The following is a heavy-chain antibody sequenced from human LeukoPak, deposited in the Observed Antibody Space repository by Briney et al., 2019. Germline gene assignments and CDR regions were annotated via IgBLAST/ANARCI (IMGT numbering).Heavy chain of an antibody. D-gene: IGHD3-9*01. V-gene: IGHV4-39*01. CDR3: ARTIQYFDWFFDF. CDR1: GDSITNTLYR. Sequence: SETLSLTCTVSGDSITNTLYRCGWFRQPPGKGLEWIGCISYSGSTYFNPSLKSRVTVSLETSRNKFSLKLNSVTAADTAVYYCARTIQYFDWFFDFWGQGSLVPVSP. CDR2: ISYSGST. J-gene: IGHJ4*02.